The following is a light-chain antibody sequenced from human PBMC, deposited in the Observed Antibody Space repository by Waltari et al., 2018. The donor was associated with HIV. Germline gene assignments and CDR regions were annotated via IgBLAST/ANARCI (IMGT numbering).Light chain of an antibody. CDR2: RVT. Sequence: QSALTQPASVSGSPGQSVPISCPGTASDFGPSTFVSWYQQHPANVPKVIIYRVTSRPSGVPPRFSGSKSGNTASLTISGLRAEDEALYYCSTHTGNDTLAFGGGTKLTVL. CDR3: STHTGNDTLA. V-gene: IGLV2-14*03. CDR1: ASDFGPSTF. J-gene: IGLJ2*01.